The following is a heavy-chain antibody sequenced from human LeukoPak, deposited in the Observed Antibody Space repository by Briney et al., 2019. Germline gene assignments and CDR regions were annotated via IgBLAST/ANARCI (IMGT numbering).Heavy chain of an antibody. CDR2: MYFSGST. CDR3: ANAASYSVDY. Sequence: SETLSFTCTVSGGSVSSSFYYWGWIRQPSGKGLEWIGSMYFSGSTHYNPSLKSRVTISVDTSKNQFSLKLTSVTAADTAVYYCANAASYSVDYWGQGTLVTVSS. V-gene: IGHV4-39*01. J-gene: IGHJ4*02. D-gene: IGHD1-26*01. CDR1: GGSVSSSFYY.